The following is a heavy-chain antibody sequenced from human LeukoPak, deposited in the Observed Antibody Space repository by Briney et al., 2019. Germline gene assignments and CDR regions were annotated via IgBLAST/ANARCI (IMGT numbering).Heavy chain of an antibody. CDR2: ISAYNGNT. CDR3: ARDARLRYCSSTSCPNWFDP. CDR1: GYTFTSYG. V-gene: IGHV1-18*01. D-gene: IGHD2-2*01. J-gene: IGHJ5*02. Sequence: ASVKVSCKASGYTFTSYGISWVRQAPGQGLEWMGWISAYNGNTNYAQKLQGRVTMTTDTSTSTAYMEPRSLRSDDTAVYYCARDARLRYCSSTSCPNWFDPWGQGTLVTVSS.